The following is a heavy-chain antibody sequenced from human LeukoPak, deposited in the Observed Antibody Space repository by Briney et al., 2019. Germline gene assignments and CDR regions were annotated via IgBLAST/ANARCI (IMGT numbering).Heavy chain of an antibody. V-gene: IGHV3-30*03. CDR3: ARDYDFWSGYYIYYYYGMDV. CDR1: GFTFSSYG. CDR2: ISYDGSNK. D-gene: IGHD3-3*01. J-gene: IGHJ6*02. Sequence: GSLRLSCAASGFTFSSYGMHWVRQAPGKGLEWVAVISYDGSNKYYADSVKGRFTISRDNSKNTLYLQMNSLRAEDTAVYYCARDYDFWSGYYIYYYYGMDVWGQGTTVTVSS.